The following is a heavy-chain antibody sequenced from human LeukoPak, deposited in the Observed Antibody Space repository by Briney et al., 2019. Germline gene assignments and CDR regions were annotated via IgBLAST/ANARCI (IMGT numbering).Heavy chain of an antibody. D-gene: IGHD5-18*01. J-gene: IGHJ3*02. CDR1: GFTFSSYS. V-gene: IGHV3-53*01. Sequence: GGSLRLSCAASGFTFSSYSMNWVRQAPGKGLEWVSVIYSGGSTYYADSVKGRFTISRDNSKNTLYLQMNSLRAEDTAVYYCAGPDTAMAEGAFDIWGQGTMVTVSS. CDR3: AGPDTAMAEGAFDI. CDR2: IYSGGST.